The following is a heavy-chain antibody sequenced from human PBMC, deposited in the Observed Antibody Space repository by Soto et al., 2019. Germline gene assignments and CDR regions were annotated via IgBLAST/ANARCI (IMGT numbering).Heavy chain of an antibody. CDR1: GGTFSSYA. Sequence: QVQLVQSGAEVKKPGSSVQVSCKASGGTFSSYAISWARQAPGQGLEWMGGIIPIFGTANYAQKFQGRVTITGDESTRKDYMDLSSLRSEDPAGYYIAIGKPLPNGGYYSGMDLWGQGTTVTVSS. D-gene: IGHD3-16*01. V-gene: IGHV1-69*01. J-gene: IGHJ6*02. CDR2: IIPIFGTA. CDR3: AIGKPLPNGGYYSGMDL.